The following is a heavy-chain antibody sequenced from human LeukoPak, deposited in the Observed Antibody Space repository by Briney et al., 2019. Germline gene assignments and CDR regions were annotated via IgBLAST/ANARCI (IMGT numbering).Heavy chain of an antibody. Sequence: SETLSLTCTVSGGSIRSGDHYWSWIRQLPGKGLEWIAYIYYSGSTYYNPFLKSRVSISVDTSKNQFSLKLSSVTAADTAVYFCARVVGDLFRWFDPWGQGTLVTVSS. V-gene: IGHV4-30-4*01. CDR3: ARVVGDLFRWFDP. D-gene: IGHD3-10*01. CDR1: GGSIRSGDHY. J-gene: IGHJ5*02. CDR2: IYYSGST.